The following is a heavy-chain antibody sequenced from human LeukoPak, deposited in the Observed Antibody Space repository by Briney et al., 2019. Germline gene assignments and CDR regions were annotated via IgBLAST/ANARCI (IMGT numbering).Heavy chain of an antibody. CDR3: AKDQLLLWFGGLLPTDY. D-gene: IGHD3-10*01. CDR1: GFTFSTYA. Sequence: PGGSLRLSCAASGFTFSTYAMSWVRQAPGKGLEWVSAISGSGGSIYYADSVKGRFTISRDNSKRTLYLQMNSLRAEDTAVYYCAKDQLLLWFGGLLPTDYWGQGTLVTVSS. J-gene: IGHJ4*02. V-gene: IGHV3-23*01. CDR2: ISGSGGSI.